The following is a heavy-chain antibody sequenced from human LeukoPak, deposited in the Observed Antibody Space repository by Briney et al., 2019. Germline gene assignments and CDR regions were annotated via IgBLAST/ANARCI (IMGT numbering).Heavy chain of an antibody. CDR2: INAGNDNT. V-gene: IGHV1-3*01. J-gene: IGHJ5*02. CDR3: ARDLGYCTGGTCYPNWFDP. CDR1: GYTFTSYA. D-gene: IGHD2-15*01. Sequence: ASVKVSCKASGYTFTSYAMHWVRQAPGQRLEWMGWINAGNDNTKYSQKFQARVTITRDTSASTAYMELNSLRSEDTAVYYCARDLGYCTGGTCYPNWFDPWGQGTLVTVSS.